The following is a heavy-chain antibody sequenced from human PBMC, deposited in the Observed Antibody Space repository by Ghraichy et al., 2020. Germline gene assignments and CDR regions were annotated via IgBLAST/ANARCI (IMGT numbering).Heavy chain of an antibody. CDR1: GGSFSGYY. D-gene: IGHD2-15*01. CDR3: AREVGGYCSGGSCSDY. CDR2: INHSGST. V-gene: IGHV4-34*01. Sequence: SETLSLTCAVYGGSFSGYYWSWIRQPPGKGLEWIGEINHSGSTNYNPSLKSRVTISVDTSKNQFSLKLSSVTAAATAVYYCAREVGGYCSGGSCSDYWGQGTLVTVSS. J-gene: IGHJ4*02.